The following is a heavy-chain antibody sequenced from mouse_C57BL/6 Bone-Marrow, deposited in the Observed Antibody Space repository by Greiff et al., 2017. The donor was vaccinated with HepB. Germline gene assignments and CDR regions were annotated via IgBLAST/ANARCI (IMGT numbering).Heavy chain of an antibody. J-gene: IGHJ4*01. Sequence: VQLQESGPGLVAPSQSLSITCTVSGFSLTSYGVHWVRQPPGKGLEWLVVIWSDGSTTYNSALKSRLSISKDNSKSQVFLKMNSLQTDDTAMYYCARHGFYYDYGVYAMDYWGQGTSVTVSS. CDR1: GFSLTSYG. D-gene: IGHD2-4*01. CDR2: IWSDGST. CDR3: ARHGFYYDYGVYAMDY. V-gene: IGHV2-6-1*01.